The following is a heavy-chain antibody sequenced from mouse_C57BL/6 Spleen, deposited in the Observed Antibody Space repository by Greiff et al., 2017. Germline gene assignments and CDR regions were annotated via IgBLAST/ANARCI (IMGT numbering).Heavy chain of an antibody. V-gene: IGHV1-19*01. D-gene: IGHD2-1*01. CDR3: ARSRGNYLYYAMDY. CDR1: GYTFTDYY. Sequence: VQLKQSGPVLVKPGASVKMSCKASGYTFTDYYMNWVKQSHGKSLEWIGVINPYNGGTSYNQKFKGKATLTVDKSSSTAYMELNSLTSEDSAVYYCARSRGNYLYYAMDYWGQGTSVTVSS. CDR2: INPYNGGT. J-gene: IGHJ4*01.